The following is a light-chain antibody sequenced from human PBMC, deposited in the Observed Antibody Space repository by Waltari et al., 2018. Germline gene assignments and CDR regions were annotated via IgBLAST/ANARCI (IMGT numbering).Light chain of an antibody. CDR2: DAS. CDR1: QDITTS. J-gene: IGKJ2*01. Sequence: DIQLTQSPSSLSAAVGDRVTITCQATQDITTSLSWFQQKPGKAPQLLIYDASSLQAGVPSRFSGTGSGTAFSFTITSLQPEDSATYYWQHYHSLPYTFGRGTKRQIK. V-gene: IGKV1-33*01. CDR3: QHYHSLPYT.